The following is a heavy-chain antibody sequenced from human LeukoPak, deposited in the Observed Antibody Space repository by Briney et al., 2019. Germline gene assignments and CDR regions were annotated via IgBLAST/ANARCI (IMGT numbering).Heavy chain of an antibody. J-gene: IGHJ4*02. V-gene: IGHV3-30-3*01. CDR3: ARDLVGAAAPDY. Sequence: GGSLRLSCAASGFTFSSYAMHWVRQAPGKGLEWVAVISYDGSNKYYAGSVKGRSTISRDNSKNTLYLQMNSLRAEDTAVYYCARDLVGAAAPDYWGQGTLVTVSS. CDR1: GFTFSSYA. D-gene: IGHD2-2*01. CDR2: ISYDGSNK.